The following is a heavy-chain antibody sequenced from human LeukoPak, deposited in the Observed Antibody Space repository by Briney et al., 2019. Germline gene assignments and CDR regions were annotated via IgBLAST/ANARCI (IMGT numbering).Heavy chain of an antibody. D-gene: IGHD4-11*01. V-gene: IGHV5-51*01. CDR3: ARRLRTTVTTRAFDI. CDR1: GYSFTSYW. CDR2: ICPGDSDT. Sequence: PGGSLRLSCKGSGYSFTSYWIGWVRQMPGKGLEWMGIICPGDSDTRYSPSFQGQVTISADKSISTAYLQWSSLKASDTAMYYCARRLRTTVTTRAFDIWGQGTMVTVSS. J-gene: IGHJ3*02.